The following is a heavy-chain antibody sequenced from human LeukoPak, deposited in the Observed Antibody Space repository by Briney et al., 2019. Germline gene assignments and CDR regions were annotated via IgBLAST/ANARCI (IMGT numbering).Heavy chain of an antibody. V-gene: IGHV3-7*01. D-gene: IGHD6-13*01. Sequence: GGSLSLSCAASGFMFSSYWMSWVRQAPGKGLEWVANIKEDGSEKWYVESVKGRFTISRDNAKSSLYLQMNSLRDEDTAVYYCARDGGSWYVAFWGQGTLVTVSS. CDR2: IKEDGSEK. CDR3: ARDGGSWYVAF. CDR1: GFMFSSYW. J-gene: IGHJ4*02.